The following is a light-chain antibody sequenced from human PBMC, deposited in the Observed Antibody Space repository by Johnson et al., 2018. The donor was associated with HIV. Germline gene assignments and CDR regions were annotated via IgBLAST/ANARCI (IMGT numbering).Light chain of an antibody. CDR1: KLGDKY. CDR2: QDS. CDR3: GTWDSSLRGGF. V-gene: IGLV3-1*01. Sequence: VLTQPPSVSVSPGQTASITCSGDKLGDKYACWYQQKPGQSPVLVIYQDSKRPSGIPERFSGSNSGNTATLGITGLQTGDEADYYCGTWDSSLRGGFFGTGTKVTVL. J-gene: IGLJ1*01.